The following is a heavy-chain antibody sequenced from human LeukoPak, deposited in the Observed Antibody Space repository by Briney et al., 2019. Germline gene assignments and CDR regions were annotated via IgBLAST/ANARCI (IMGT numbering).Heavy chain of an antibody. CDR3: VRGSYSSGWYWYFDY. CDR1: GFTFSSYG. V-gene: IGHV3-33*01. Sequence: GGSLRLSCAASGFTFSSYGMHWVRQAPGKGLEWVAVIWYDGSNKYYADSVKGRFTISRDNSKNTLYLQMNSLRAEDTAVYYCVRGSYSSGWYWYFDYWGQGTLVTVSS. CDR2: IWYDGSNK. J-gene: IGHJ4*02. D-gene: IGHD6-19*01.